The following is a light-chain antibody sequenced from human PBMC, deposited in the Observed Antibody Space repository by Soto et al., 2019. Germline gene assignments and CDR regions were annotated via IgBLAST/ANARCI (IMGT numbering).Light chain of an antibody. V-gene: IGLV2-8*01. J-gene: IGLJ2*01. CDR1: NSDAGGSTY. Sequence: QSALTQPPSASGSPGQSVTISCTGTNSDAGGSTYVSWYQQHPGKAPKLVIYEVIKRPSGVPDRFSGSRSGNTASLTVSGLQVEDEADYYCSSNVGGTNWKIFGGGSKLTVL. CDR3: SSNVGGTNWKI. CDR2: EVI.